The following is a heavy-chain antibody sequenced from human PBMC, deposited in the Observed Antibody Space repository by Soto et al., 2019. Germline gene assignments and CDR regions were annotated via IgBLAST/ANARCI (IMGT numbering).Heavy chain of an antibody. V-gene: IGHV3-9*01. CDR1: GFTFDDYA. CDR3: AKDIRGITMVRGVHYYYYGMDV. D-gene: IGHD3-10*01. CDR2: ISWNSGSI. Sequence: QAGGSLRLSCAASGFTFDDYAMHWVRQAPGKGLEWVSGISWNSGSIGYADSVKGRFTISRDNAKNSLYLQMNSLRAEDTALYYCAKDIRGITMVRGVHYYYYGMDVWGQGTTVTVSS. J-gene: IGHJ6*02.